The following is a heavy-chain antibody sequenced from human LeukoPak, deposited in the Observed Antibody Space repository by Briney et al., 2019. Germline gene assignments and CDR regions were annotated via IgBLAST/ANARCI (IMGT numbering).Heavy chain of an antibody. D-gene: IGHD5-18*01. CDR3: AKDRGYSSGYAYYYMDV. Sequence: GGSLRLSCAASGFTFSSYGMNWVRQAPGKGLEWVSTISGSGGSTYYADSVKGRFTVSRDNSRNTLYVQMNSLRAEDTAVYYCAKDRGYSSGYAYYYMDVWGKGTTVIVS. CDR2: ISGSGGST. J-gene: IGHJ6*03. CDR1: GFTFSSYG. V-gene: IGHV3-23*01.